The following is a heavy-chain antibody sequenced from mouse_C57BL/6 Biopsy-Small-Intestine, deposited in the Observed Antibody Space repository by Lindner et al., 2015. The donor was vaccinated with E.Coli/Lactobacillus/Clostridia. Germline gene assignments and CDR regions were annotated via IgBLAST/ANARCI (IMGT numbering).Heavy chain of an antibody. CDR3: TRFDDGYYVEAMDY. J-gene: IGHJ4*01. Sequence: VQLQESGPELVKPGASVKISCKASGYSFTSYYIHWVKQRPGQGLEWIGWIYPGSGNTKYNEEFNGKATLMADTSSSTAYMQLSSLTSEDSAVYYCTRFDDGYYVEAMDYWGQGTSVTVSS. D-gene: IGHD2-3*01. V-gene: IGHV1-66*01. CDR2: IYPGSGNT. CDR1: GYSFTSYY.